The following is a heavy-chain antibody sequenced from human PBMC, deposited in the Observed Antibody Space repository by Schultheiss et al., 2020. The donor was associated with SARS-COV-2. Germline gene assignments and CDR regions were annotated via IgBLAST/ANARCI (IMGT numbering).Heavy chain of an antibody. CDR1: GFTVSSNY. D-gene: IGHD6-6*01. CDR3: TTDPIRPNLADSSSGY. V-gene: IGHV3-53*04. J-gene: IGHJ4*02. Sequence: GGSLRLSCAASGFTVSSNYMSWVRQAPGKGLEWVSVIYSGGSTYYADSVKGRFTISRHNSKNTLYLQMNSLRAEDTAVYYCTTDPIRPNLADSSSGYWGQGTLVTVSS. CDR2: IYSGGST.